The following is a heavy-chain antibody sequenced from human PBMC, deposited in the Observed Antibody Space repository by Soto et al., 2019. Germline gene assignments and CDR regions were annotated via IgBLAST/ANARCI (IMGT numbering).Heavy chain of an antibody. Sequence: QVQLQESGPGLVKPSETLSLTCTVSGDSVSSNSYYWSWIRQPPGKGLEWIGYIYYEGSASYKPSVKSRVTISLDKSKHQFSLTLKSLTAADTAVYYCATRFQHWGQGTLVTVSA. CDR1: GDSVSSNSYY. CDR2: IYYEGSA. J-gene: IGHJ1*01. CDR3: ATRFQH. V-gene: IGHV4-61*01.